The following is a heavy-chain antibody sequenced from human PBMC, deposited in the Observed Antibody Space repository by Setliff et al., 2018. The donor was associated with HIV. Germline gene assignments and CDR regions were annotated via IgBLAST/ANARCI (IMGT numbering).Heavy chain of an antibody. Sequence: PSETLSLTCAVSGGSISSNNWWSWVRQPPGKGLEWIGEIFHSGSTSYNPSLKSRVTMSVDTSKNQFSLRLSPVTAAETAVYYCARAGAYGSGSYYQRPYDYYYYYMDVWGKGTTVTVSS. V-gene: IGHV4-4*02. D-gene: IGHD3-10*01. CDR2: IFHSGST. J-gene: IGHJ6*03. CDR1: GGSISSNNW. CDR3: ARAGAYGSGSYYQRPYDYYYYYMDV.